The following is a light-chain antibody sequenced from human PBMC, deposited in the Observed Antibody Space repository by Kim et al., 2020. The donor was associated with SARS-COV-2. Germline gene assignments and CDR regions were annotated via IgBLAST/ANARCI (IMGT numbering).Light chain of an antibody. CDR2: GKH. CDR1: SLRKSY. CDR3: NSRDTSHFVI. V-gene: IGLV3-19*01. J-gene: IGLJ2*01. Sequence: SSELTQDPAVSVALGQTVRITCQGDSLRKSYATWYQQKPGQAPVLLISGKHNRPSGIPDRFSGSSSGNTASLTIAGAQAEDEADYYCNSRDTSHFVIFGGGTQLTVL.